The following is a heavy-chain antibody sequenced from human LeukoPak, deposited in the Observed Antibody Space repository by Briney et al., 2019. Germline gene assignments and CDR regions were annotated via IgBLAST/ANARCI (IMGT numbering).Heavy chain of an antibody. V-gene: IGHV4-59*12. J-gene: IGHJ4*02. CDR1: GGSISSYY. Sequence: SETLSLTCTVSGGSISSYYWSWIRQPPGKGLEWIGYIYYSGSTNYNPSLKSRVTISVDTSKNQFSLKLSSVTAADTAVYYCARSAAYCSGGSCYPTVFSYWGQGALVTVSS. CDR3: ARSAAYCSGGSCYPTVFSY. D-gene: IGHD2-15*01. CDR2: IYYSGST.